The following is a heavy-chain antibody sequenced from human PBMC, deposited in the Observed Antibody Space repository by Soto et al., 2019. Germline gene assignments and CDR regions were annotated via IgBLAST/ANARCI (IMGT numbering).Heavy chain of an antibody. Sequence: PSKTLSLTCTVSGGSISSYYWSWIRQPPGKGLEWIGYIYYSGSTNYNPSLKSRVTISVDTSKNQFSLKLSSVTAADTAVYYCAKEGNYYYGSGSYYYPRFGMDVWGQGTTVTAS. V-gene: IGHV4-59*01. CDR3: AKEGNYYYGSGSYYYPRFGMDV. D-gene: IGHD3-10*01. CDR1: GGSISSYY. CDR2: IYYSGST. J-gene: IGHJ6*02.